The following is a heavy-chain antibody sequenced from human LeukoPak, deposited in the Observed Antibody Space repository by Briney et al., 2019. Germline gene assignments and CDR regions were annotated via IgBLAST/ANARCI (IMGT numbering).Heavy chain of an antibody. CDR3: AREERDCSSTSCYIGFDY. Sequence: PWGPLRPSCAASGFTSSSYAMHWVRQAPARGLEWGAVISYDGSNKYYEDSVKGRFTISRDNSKNTLYLQMNSLRAEDTAVYYCAREERDCSSTSCYIGFDYWGQGTLVTVSS. V-gene: IGHV3-30-3*01. J-gene: IGHJ4*02. CDR2: ISYDGSNK. CDR1: GFTSSSYA. D-gene: IGHD2-2*02.